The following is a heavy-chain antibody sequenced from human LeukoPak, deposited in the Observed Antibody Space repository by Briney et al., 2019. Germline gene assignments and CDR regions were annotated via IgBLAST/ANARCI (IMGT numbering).Heavy chain of an antibody. V-gene: IGHV4-39*01. D-gene: IGHD3-10*01. CDR1: GGSISSYY. J-gene: IGHJ2*01. CDR3: AKRFGLGYFDL. CDR2: IYYSGST. Sequence: SETLSLTCTVSGGSISSYYWGWIRQPPGKGLEWIGSIYYSGSTYYNPSLKSRVTISVDTSKNQFSLKLSSVTAADTAVYYCAKRFGLGYFDLWGRGTLVTVSS.